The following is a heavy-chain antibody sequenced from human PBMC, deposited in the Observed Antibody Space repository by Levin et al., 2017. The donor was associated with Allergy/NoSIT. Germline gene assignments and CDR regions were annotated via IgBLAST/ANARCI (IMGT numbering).Heavy chain of an antibody. Sequence: SLKISCAASGFTFDDYAMHWVRQAPGKGLEWVSGISWNSGSIGYADSVKGRFTISRDNAKNSLYLQMNSLRAEDTALYYCAKDFFSYYYDSSGYGNWFDPWGQGTLVTVSS. V-gene: IGHV3-9*01. J-gene: IGHJ5*02. CDR2: ISWNSGSI. D-gene: IGHD3-22*01. CDR3: AKDFFSYYYDSSGYGNWFDP. CDR1: GFTFDDYA.